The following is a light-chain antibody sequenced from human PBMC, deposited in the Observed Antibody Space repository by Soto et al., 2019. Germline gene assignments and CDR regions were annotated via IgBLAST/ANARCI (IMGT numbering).Light chain of an antibody. V-gene: IGKV3-20*01. CDR3: QQYGSSPQT. J-gene: IGKJ2*01. CDR1: LSVSSSY. Sequence: EIVLTQSPGTLSLSPGERATLSCRASLSVSSSYLAWYQQKPGQAPRLLIYGAYSRATGIPDRFRGSGSGTDFTLTISRLEPEDFAVYYCQQYGSSPQTFGQGTKLEIK. CDR2: GAY.